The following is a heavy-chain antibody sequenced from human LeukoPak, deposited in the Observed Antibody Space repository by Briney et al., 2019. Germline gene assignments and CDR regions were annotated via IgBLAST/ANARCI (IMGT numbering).Heavy chain of an antibody. J-gene: IGHJ5*02. CDR1: GFTFDDYA. Sequence: PGGSLRLSCAASGFTFDDYAMHWVRQAPGKGLEWVSGISWNSGSIGYADSVKGRFTISRDNAKNSLYLQMNSLRAEDTALYYCAKDAGHCYDSSGNNWFDPWGQGTLVTVSS. D-gene: IGHD3-22*01. CDR2: ISWNSGSI. CDR3: AKDAGHCYDSSGNNWFDP. V-gene: IGHV3-9*01.